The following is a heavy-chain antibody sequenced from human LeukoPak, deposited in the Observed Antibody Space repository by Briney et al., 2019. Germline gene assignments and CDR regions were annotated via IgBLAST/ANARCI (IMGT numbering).Heavy chain of an antibody. V-gene: IGHV3-30*03. D-gene: IGHD3-10*01. CDR3: ARVYYYGSGSSYYFDY. CDR2: ISYDGSNK. CDR1: GFTFSSYG. J-gene: IGHJ4*02. Sequence: GGSLRLSCAASGFTFSSYGMHWVRQAPGKGLEWVAVISYDGSNKYYADSVKGRFTISRDNSKNTLYLQMNSLRAEDTAVYYCARVYYYGSGSSYYFDYWGQGTLVTVSS.